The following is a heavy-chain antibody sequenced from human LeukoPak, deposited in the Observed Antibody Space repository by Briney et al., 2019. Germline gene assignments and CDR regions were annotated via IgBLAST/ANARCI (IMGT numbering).Heavy chain of an antibody. J-gene: IGHJ3*02. CDR1: GFTFSSYE. Sequence: GGSLRLSCAASGFTFSSYEMNWVRQAPGKGLEWVSYISSSGSTIYYADSVKGRFTISRDNAKNSLYLQMNSLRAEDTAVYYCARGGEGSSMIVVAMKSLYAFDIWGQGTMVTVSS. D-gene: IGHD3-22*01. V-gene: IGHV3-48*03. CDR2: ISSSGSTI. CDR3: ARGGEGSSMIVVAMKSLYAFDI.